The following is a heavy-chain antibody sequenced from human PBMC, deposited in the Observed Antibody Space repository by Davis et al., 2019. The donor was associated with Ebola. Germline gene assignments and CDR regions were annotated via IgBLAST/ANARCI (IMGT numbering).Heavy chain of an antibody. V-gene: IGHV4-59*01. CDR3: AGAGYSSGWNFAS. J-gene: IGHJ4*02. D-gene: IGHD6-19*01. CDR1: GGSISNYY. Sequence: GSLRLSCTVSGGSISNYYWSWIRQPPGKGLEWIGYIYSSGNTNSNPSLKSRVTISVDTSKNQFSLKLRSVTAADTAVYFCAGAGYSSGWNFASWGQGTLVTVSS. CDR2: IYSSGNT.